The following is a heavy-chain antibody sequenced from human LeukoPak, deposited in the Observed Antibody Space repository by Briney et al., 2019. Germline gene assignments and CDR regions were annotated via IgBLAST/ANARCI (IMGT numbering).Heavy chain of an antibody. Sequence: GASLKISCKGSGSSFTSYWISWVRQMPGKGLEWMGRIDPSDSYTNYSPSFQGHVTISADKSISTAYLQWSSLKASDTAMYYCARYEAAAGDDAFDIWGQGTMVTVSS. CDR1: GSSFTSYW. J-gene: IGHJ3*02. D-gene: IGHD6-13*01. V-gene: IGHV5-10-1*01. CDR2: IDPSDSYT. CDR3: ARYEAAAGDDAFDI.